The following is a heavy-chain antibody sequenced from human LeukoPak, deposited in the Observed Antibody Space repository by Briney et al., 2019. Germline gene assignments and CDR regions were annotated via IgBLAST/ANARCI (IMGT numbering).Heavy chain of an antibody. J-gene: IGHJ3*02. CDR3: ARIALYYYGSGSYPHAFDI. CDR1: GYTFTGYY. Sequence: ASVKASCKASGYTFTGYYMHWVRQAPGQGLEWMGWINPNSGGTNYAQKFQGRVTMTRDTSISTAYMELSRLRSDDTAVYYCARIALYYYGSGSYPHAFDIWGQGTMVTVSS. D-gene: IGHD3-10*01. V-gene: IGHV1-2*02. CDR2: INPNSGGT.